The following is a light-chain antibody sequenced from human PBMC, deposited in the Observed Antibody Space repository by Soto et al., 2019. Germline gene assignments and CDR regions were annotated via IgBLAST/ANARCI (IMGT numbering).Light chain of an antibody. Sequence: EIVMTQSPATLSVSPGERATLSCSASQSVSSNLAWYQQKPGQAPRLLISGASTRATGIPARFSGSGSGTEFTLTISSLQSEDFAVYSCQQYNNWPLTFGGGTKVEIK. V-gene: IGKV3-15*01. CDR1: QSVSSN. CDR3: QQYNNWPLT. CDR2: GAS. J-gene: IGKJ4*01.